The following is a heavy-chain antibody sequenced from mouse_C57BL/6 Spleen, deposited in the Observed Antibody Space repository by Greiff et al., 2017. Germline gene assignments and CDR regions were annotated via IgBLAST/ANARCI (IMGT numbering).Heavy chain of an antibody. V-gene: IGHV1-69*01. CDR1: GYTFTSYW. Sequence: QVQLQQSGAELVMPGASVKLSCKASGYTFTSYWMHWVKQRPGQGLEWIGEIDPSDSYTNYNQKFKGKSTLTVDKSSSTAYMQLSSLTSEDSAVYYCARGVSTMVTGRSAMDYWGQGTSVTVSS. D-gene: IGHD2-2*01. J-gene: IGHJ4*01. CDR2: IDPSDSYT. CDR3: ARGVSTMVTGRSAMDY.